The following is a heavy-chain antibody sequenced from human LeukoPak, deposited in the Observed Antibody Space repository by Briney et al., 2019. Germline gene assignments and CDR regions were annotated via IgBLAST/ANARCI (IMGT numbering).Heavy chain of an antibody. CDR2: ISSSGSAI. CDR1: GFTFSDYY. CDR3: ARASMITIFGVVTAFDI. Sequence: GGSLRLSCAASGFTFSDYYMSWIRQAPGKGLEWVSYISSSGSAIYYADSVKGRFTISRDNAKNSLYLQMNSLRAEDTAVYYCARASMITIFGVVTAFDIWGQGTMVTVSS. V-gene: IGHV3-11*04. J-gene: IGHJ3*02. D-gene: IGHD3-3*01.